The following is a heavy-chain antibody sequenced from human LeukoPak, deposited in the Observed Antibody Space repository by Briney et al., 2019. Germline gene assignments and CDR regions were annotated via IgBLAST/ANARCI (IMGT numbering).Heavy chain of an antibody. CDR3: ARHLDYDSSGDAFYI. D-gene: IGHD3-22*01. CDR2: IHHSGSS. CDR1: GDSFSNYY. V-gene: IGHV4-59*08. Sequence: KPSETLSLICTVSGDSFSNYYWSWVRQPPGRGLEWIGYIHHSGSSDHNPSLKSRVTMSPDTSKNQFSLKLSSVTAADTAVYYCARHLDYDSSGDAFYIWGQGTRVTVSS. J-gene: IGHJ3*02.